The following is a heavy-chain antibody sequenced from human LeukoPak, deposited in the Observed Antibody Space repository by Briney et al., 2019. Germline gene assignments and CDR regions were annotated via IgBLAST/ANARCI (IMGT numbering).Heavy chain of an antibody. CDR1: GFTFSRFN. J-gene: IGHJ4*02. Sequence: GGSLRLSCAASGFTFSRFNMNWLRQAPGKGLEWLSYISTTGTIYYAESVKGRFSISRDNAKNSLYLQMNSLRPEDTAVYYCAGDSLIFGVVTTFDYWGQGTLVTVSS. D-gene: IGHD3-3*01. CDR2: ISTTGTI. CDR3: AGDSLIFGVVTTFDY. V-gene: IGHV3-48*01.